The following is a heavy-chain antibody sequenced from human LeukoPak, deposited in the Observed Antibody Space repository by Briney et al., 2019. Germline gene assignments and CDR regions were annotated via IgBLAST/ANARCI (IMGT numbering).Heavy chain of an antibody. J-gene: IGHJ4*02. CDR2: ISYDGKNK. V-gene: IGHV3-30*03. CDR1: GFTFSSYG. CDR3: AAIVDTAMDFDH. D-gene: IGHD5-18*01. Sequence: PGGSLRLSCAASGFTFSSYGLHWVRQAPGKGLEWVALISYDGKNKYYSDSVTGRFTISRDNSKNTLYLQMNSLRGEDTAVYYCAAIVDTAMDFDHWAREPWSPSLQ.